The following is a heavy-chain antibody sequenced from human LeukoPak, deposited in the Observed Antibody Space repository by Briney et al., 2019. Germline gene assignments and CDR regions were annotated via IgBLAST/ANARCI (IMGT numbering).Heavy chain of an antibody. CDR2: IYSSVST. V-gene: IGHV4-30-4*01. CDR3: ARDGDCSSTSCTEWVSWFGP. J-gene: IGHJ5*02. Sequence: SQTLSLTCTVSGGSISSGDYYWNWIRQPPGKGLEWIAYIYSSVSTYYNPSLKSRVTTSVDTSKNQISLKLSSVTAADTAVYYCARDGDCSSTSCTEWVSWFGPWGQGTLVTVSS. D-gene: IGHD2-2*01. CDR1: GGSISSGDYY.